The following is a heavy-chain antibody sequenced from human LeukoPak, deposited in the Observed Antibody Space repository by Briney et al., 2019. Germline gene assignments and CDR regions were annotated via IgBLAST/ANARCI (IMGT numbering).Heavy chain of an antibody. CDR2: INSDGSST. CDR3: AREGYYHGMDV. CDR1: GFTFRSNW. J-gene: IGHJ6*02. Sequence: AGGSLRLSCAASGFTFRSNWMHWVRQAPGKGLEWVSRINSDGSSTSYADSVKGRFTISRDNAKNTLYLQMNSLRAEDTAVYYCAREGYYHGMDVWGQGTTVTVSS. V-gene: IGHV3-74*01.